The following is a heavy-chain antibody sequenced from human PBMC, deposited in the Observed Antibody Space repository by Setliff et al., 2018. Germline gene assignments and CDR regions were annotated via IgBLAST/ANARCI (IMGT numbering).Heavy chain of an antibody. D-gene: IGHD6-19*01. J-gene: IGHJ4*02. CDR2: IHFRGTT. Sequence: ETLSLTCIVSGGYIGGTSYYWGWIRQPPGKGLEWIGSIHFRGTTYYNPSLNSQVTISVDTSKNQFSLNLNSVTAADTAVYYCARVGVTSGWAYWGRGTLVTVSS. CDR3: ARVGVTSGWAY. V-gene: IGHV4-39*01. CDR1: GGYIGGTSYY.